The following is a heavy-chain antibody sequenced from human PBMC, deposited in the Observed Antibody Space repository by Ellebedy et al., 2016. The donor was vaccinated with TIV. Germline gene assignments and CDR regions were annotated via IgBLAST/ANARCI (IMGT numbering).Heavy chain of an antibody. CDR2: ISDSGINI. CDR1: GFTFSDYY. J-gene: IGHJ4*02. CDR3: ASSPVFDY. Sequence: GESLKISCAASGFTFSDYYMTWIRQAPGKGLEWVSYISDSGINIYYADSVKGRFTISRDNAKNSLYLQMNSLRAEDTAVYYCASSPVFDYWGQGTLVTVSS. V-gene: IGHV3-11*04.